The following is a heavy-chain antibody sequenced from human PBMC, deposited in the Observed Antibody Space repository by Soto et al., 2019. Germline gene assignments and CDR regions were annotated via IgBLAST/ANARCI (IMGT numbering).Heavy chain of an antibody. D-gene: IGHD6-19*01. CDR1: GFSLSSTRVA. J-gene: IGHJ4*02. V-gene: IGHV2-5*02. CDR3: AHSVVAGLGYYFDY. CDR2: IYWGDDK. Sequence: QITLKESGPTLVKPTQTLTLTCTFSGFSLSSTRVAVGWIRQPPGKALEWLALIYWGDDKRYSPFLKSRLTITKDTSKNQVVLTMTNMDPVDTATYYCAHSVVAGLGYYFDYWGQGPLVTVSS.